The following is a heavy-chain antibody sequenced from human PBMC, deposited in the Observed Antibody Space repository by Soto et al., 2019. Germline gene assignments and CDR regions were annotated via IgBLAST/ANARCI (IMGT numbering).Heavy chain of an antibody. V-gene: IGHV5-51*01. CDR3: ARRLSYYYDSSGYKIWHTGEFDAFDI. D-gene: IGHD3-22*01. Sequence: PGESLKISCKGSGYSFTSYWIGWVRQMPGKGLEWMGIIYPGDSDTRYSPSFQGQVTISADKSISTAYLQWSSLKASDTAMYYCARRLSYYYDSSGYKIWHTGEFDAFDIWGQGTMVTVSS. CDR1: GYSFTSYW. CDR2: IYPGDSDT. J-gene: IGHJ3*02.